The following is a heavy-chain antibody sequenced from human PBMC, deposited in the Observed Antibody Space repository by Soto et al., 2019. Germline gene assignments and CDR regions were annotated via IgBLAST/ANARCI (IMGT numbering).Heavy chain of an antibody. Sequence: GGSLRLSCAASGFAFSSYAMSWVRQAPGKGLEWVSSISGSTSGTYYADAVKGRFTISRDNSNNTLYLQMNSLSAEDTAVYYCTTDSYSSIVTVRFDYWGHGTLVTSPQ. CDR2: ISGSTSGT. J-gene: IGHJ4*01. CDR3: TTDSYSSIVTVRFDY. D-gene: IGHD1-26*01. V-gene: IGHV3-23*01. CDR1: GFAFSSYA.